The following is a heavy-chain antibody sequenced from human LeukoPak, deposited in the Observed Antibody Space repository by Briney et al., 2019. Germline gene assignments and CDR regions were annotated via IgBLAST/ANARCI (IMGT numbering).Heavy chain of an antibody. Sequence: GGSLRLSCAASGFTFSTYAMHWVRQAPGKGLEWVAVISQNGNEKYYTDSVKGRFTISRDNAKNSLYLQMNSLRAEDTAVYCCAREGSSYLQSYYFDYWGQGTLVTVSS. CDR2: ISQNGNEK. J-gene: IGHJ4*02. V-gene: IGHV3-30*04. CDR1: GFTFSTYA. CDR3: AREGSSYLQSYYFDY. D-gene: IGHD6-6*01.